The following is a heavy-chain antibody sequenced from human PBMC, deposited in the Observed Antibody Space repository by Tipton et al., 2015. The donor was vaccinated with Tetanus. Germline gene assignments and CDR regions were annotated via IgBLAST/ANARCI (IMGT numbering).Heavy chain of an antibody. CDR3: ARDLRNYYDSSGYSDY. V-gene: IGHV3-30*04. D-gene: IGHD3-22*01. CDR2: ASYDGRNN. J-gene: IGHJ4*02. CDR1: GFTFRSYA. Sequence: SLRLSCAASGFTFRSYAFHWVRQPPGKGLEWVAVASYDGRNNFYSDSVTGRFTISRDNAKNSLYLQMNSLRAEDTAVYYCARDLRNYYDSSGYSDYWGQGTLVTVSS.